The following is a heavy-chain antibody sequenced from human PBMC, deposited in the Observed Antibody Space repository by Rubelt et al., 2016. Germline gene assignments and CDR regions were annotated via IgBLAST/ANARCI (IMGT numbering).Heavy chain of an antibody. CDR2: ISAYNGNT. D-gene: IGHD6-6*01. CDR1: GGTFSSYA. CDR3: ARVGALAARKIYYFDY. J-gene: IGHJ4*02. V-gene: IGHV1-18*01. Sequence: QVQLVQSGAEVKKPGSSVKVSCKASGGTFSSYAISWVRQAPGQGLEWMGGISAYNGNTNYAQKLQGRVTMTTDTSTSTAYMELRSLRSDDTAVYYWARVGALAARKIYYFDYWGQGTLVTVSS.